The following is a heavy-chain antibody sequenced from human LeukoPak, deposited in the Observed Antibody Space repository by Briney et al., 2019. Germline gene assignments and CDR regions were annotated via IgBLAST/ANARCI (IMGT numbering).Heavy chain of an antibody. D-gene: IGHD2-2*01. J-gene: IGHJ5*02. Sequence: GGSLRLSCAASGFTVSSNYMSWVRQAPGKGLEWVSVIYSGGSTYYADSVKGRFTISRDNSKNTLYLQMNSLRAEDTAVYYCAKPGYCSSTSCRVGWFDPWGQGTLVTVSS. V-gene: IGHV3-53*05. CDR3: AKPGYCSSTSCRVGWFDP. CDR1: GFTVSSNY. CDR2: IYSGGST.